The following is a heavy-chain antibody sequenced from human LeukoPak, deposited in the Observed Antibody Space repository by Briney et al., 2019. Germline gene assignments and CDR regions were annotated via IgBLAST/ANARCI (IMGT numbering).Heavy chain of an antibody. Sequence: SETLSLTCAVSGGSFSSHCWSWIRQPPGKGLEWIGEINHSGSTNYSPSLKSRVTISLDTSKNQFSLNLSSVTAADTAVYYCARHPRLRPYYFDYWGQGTLVTVSS. D-gene: IGHD4-17*01. J-gene: IGHJ4*02. CDR1: GGSFSSHC. CDR3: ARHPRLRPYYFDY. CDR2: INHSGST. V-gene: IGHV4-34*01.